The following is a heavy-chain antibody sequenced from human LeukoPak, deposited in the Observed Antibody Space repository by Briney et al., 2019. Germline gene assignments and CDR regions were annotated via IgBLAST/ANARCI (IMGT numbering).Heavy chain of an antibody. V-gene: IGHV3-23*01. Sequence: GGSLRLSCAASGFTFSSYAMSWVRQAPGKGLEWVSGISGSGGTYYADSVKGRFTISRDNSKNTLYLQMNSLRVEDTAVYYCAKDRVGTAMVVGDFDYWGQGTLVTVSS. CDR1: GFTFSSYA. CDR2: ISGSGGT. CDR3: AKDRVGTAMVVGDFDY. D-gene: IGHD5-18*01. J-gene: IGHJ4*02.